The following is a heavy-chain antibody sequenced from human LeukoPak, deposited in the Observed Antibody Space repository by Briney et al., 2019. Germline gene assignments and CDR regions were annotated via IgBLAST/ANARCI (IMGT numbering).Heavy chain of an antibody. D-gene: IGHD3-3*01. J-gene: IGHJ4*02. CDR2: ISGSGGST. V-gene: IGHV3-23*01. CDR1: GFTFSSYA. Sequence: GGSLRLSCAASGFTFSSYAMSWVRQAPGKGLEWVSAISGSGGSTYYADSVKGRFTISRDNSKNTLYLQMNSLRAEDTAVYYCAKEAGYDFWSGYSTCLDYWGQGTLVTVSS. CDR3: AKEAGYDFWSGYSTCLDY.